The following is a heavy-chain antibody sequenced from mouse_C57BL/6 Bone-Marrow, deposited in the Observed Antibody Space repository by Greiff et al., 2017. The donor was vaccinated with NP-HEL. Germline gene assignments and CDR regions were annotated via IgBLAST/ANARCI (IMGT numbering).Heavy chain of an antibody. CDR1: GYSITSGYF. CDR3: ARGWFAY. V-gene: IGHV3-6*01. CDR2: ITYDGSN. J-gene: IGHJ3*01. Sequence: EVQLQESGPGLVKPSQSLSLTCSVTGYSITSGYFWNWIRQFPGNNLEWMGYITYDGSNNYNPSLKNRISITRDTSKNQLFLKWNSVTTEDTATYYCARGWFAYWGQGTLVTVSA.